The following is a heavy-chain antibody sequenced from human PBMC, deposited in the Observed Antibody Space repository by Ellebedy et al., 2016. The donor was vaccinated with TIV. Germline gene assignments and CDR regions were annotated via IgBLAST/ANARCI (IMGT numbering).Heavy chain of an antibody. CDR1: GFTFSIHG. J-gene: IGHJ4*03. V-gene: IGHV3-30*19. Sequence: GGSLRLSXTPSGFTFSIHGIHWICQAPGRGLEWVAVIGNTGEFFAQSVGGRVIISRVVSRATVFLDMIGLRPEDSAVYHCSRCVDNGGNFYFDFWGQGTAVTVSS. CDR2: IGNTGE. D-gene: IGHD4-23*01. CDR3: SRCVDNGGNFYFDF.